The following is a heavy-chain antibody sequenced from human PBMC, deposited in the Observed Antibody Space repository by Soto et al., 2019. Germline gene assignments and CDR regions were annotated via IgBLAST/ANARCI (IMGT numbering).Heavy chain of an antibody. CDR2: ISGSAGST. Sequence: EVQLLESGGGVVQPGGSLRLSCAASGFTFSSYAMTWVRQAPGKGLEWVSGISGSAGSTYYADSVKGQFTISRDNSKNTLYLQMNNLRAEDTAGYYCAKDVYCSSTSCSFDYWGQGTLVTVSS. D-gene: IGHD2-2*01. V-gene: IGHV3-23*01. CDR1: GFTFSSYA. J-gene: IGHJ4*02. CDR3: AKDVYCSSTSCSFDY.